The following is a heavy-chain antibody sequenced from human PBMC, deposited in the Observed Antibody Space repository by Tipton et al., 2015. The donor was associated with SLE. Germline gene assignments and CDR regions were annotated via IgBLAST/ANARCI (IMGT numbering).Heavy chain of an antibody. CDR1: GFTFSTYW. Sequence: GSLRLSCSVSGFTFSTYWMGWIRQAPGKGLEWVANINPDGNEKYFVESVKGRFTISRDNAKNSLSLQMNSLRSEDTGVYYCARDYDSWSGAEDYWGQGTVVTVSS. J-gene: IGHJ4*02. CDR3: ARDYDSWSGAEDY. D-gene: IGHD3-3*01. CDR2: INPDGNEK. V-gene: IGHV3-7*01.